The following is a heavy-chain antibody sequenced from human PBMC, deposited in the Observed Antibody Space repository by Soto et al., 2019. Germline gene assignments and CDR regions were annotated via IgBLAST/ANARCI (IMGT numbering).Heavy chain of an antibody. CDR3: ARAQEGGGNEFWFGP. V-gene: IGHV1-69*01. Sequence: QGQLVQSGAEVKKPGSSVKVSCKASGSTLSSYAISWVRQPPGQGIEWMGGIIPIFGTANYAQKVQGRVTITADESTSTAYMELSSLRSEDTAVYYCARAQEGGGNEFWFGPWGQGTLVTVSS. CDR1: GSTLSSYA. D-gene: IGHD1-1*01. J-gene: IGHJ5*02. CDR2: IIPIFGTA.